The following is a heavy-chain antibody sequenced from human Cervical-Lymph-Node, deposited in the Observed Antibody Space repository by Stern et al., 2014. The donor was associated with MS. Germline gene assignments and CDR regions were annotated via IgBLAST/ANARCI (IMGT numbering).Heavy chain of an antibody. D-gene: IGHD7-27*01. J-gene: IGHJ4*02. CDR2: IYYSGSA. CDR3: VRKADWGDYFDY. CDR1: GDSIRKYF. Sequence: VQLEESGPGLLKPSETLSLTCTVSGDSIRKYFWTWIRQPPGRTLEWIGYIYYSGSADYNPSLKSRLTMSVDTSNKQFSLKLSSVTAADTAVYYCVRKADWGDYFDYWGQGTLVTVSS. V-gene: IGHV4-59*08.